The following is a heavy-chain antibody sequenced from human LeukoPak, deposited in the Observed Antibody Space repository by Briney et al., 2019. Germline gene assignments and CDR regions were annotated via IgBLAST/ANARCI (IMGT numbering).Heavy chain of an antibody. CDR1: GGSISSYY. CDR3: ARQRGWPFDY. CDR2: IYYSGST. D-gene: IGHD6-19*01. J-gene: IGHJ4*02. Sequence: SETLSLTCTVSGGSISSYYWSWIRQPPGKGLEWIGYIYYSGSTNYNPSLKSRVTISVDTSKNQFSLKLSSVTAADTAVYYCARQRGWPFDYWGQGTLVTVSS. V-gene: IGHV4-59*08.